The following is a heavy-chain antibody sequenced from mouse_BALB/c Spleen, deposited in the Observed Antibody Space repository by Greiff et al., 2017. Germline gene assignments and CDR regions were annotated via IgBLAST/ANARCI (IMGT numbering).Heavy chain of an antibody. D-gene: IGHD2-1*01. V-gene: IGHV3-6*02. CDR2: ISYDGSN. J-gene: IGHJ4*01. Sequence: EVKLQESGPGLVKPSQSLSLTCSVTGYSITSGYYWNWIRQFPGNKLEWMGYISYDGSNNYNPSLKNRISITRDTSKNQFFLKLNSVTTEDTATYYCARGGGYYGNYYAMDYWGQGTSVTVSS. CDR1: GYSITSGYY. CDR3: ARGGGYYGNYYAMDY.